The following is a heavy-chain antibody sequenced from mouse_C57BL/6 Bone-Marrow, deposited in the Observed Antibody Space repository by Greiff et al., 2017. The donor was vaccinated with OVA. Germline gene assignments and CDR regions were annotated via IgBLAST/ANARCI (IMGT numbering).Heavy chain of an antibody. Sequence: EVQGVESGEGLVKPGGSLKLSCAASGFTFSSYAMSWVRQTPEKRLEWVAYISSGGDYIYYADTVKGRFTISSDNARNTLYLHMSSLKSEDTAMYYCTRYYYGSSYVFAYWGQGTLVTVSA. CDR2: ISSGGDYI. J-gene: IGHJ3*01. CDR3: TRYYYGSSYVFAY. D-gene: IGHD1-1*01. CDR1: GFTFSSYA. V-gene: IGHV5-9-1*02.